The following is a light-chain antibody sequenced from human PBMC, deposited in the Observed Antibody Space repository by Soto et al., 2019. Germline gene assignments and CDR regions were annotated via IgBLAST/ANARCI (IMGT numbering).Light chain of an antibody. CDR2: DAS. CDR3: QQSYSNPTWT. CDR1: QSISSW. Sequence: DIQMTQSPSTLSASVGDRVTITCRASQSISSWLAWYQQKPGKAPKLLIYDASTLQGGVPSRFSGRGSGTEFTLTVTSLQPEDFATYYCQQSYSNPTWTFGQGTKVDI. V-gene: IGKV1-5*01. J-gene: IGKJ1*01.